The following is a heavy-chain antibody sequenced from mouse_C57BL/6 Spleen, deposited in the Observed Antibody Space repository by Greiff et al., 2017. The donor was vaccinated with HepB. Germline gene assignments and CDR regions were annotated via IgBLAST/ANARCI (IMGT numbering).Heavy chain of an antibody. Sequence: ESGPGLVKPSQSLSLTCSVTGYSITSGYYWNWIRQFPGNKLEWMGYISYDGSNNYNPSLKNRISITRDTSKNQFFLKLNSVTTEDTATYYCARGGYWEAMDYWGQGTSVTVSS. CDR3: ARGGYWEAMDY. CDR1: GYSITSGYY. V-gene: IGHV3-6*01. J-gene: IGHJ4*01. CDR2: ISYDGSN. D-gene: IGHD2-3*01.